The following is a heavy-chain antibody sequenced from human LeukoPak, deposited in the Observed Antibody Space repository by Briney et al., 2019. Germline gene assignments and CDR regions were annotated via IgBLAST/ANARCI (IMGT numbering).Heavy chain of an antibody. Sequence: SQTLSLTCTVSGGPISSGDYYWRWLRQPPGKGLVWIGYIYYSGSTYYNPSLRSRVTISVDTSKNQFSLKLSSVTAADTAVYYCAREDWDYYDSSPYLWAFDIWGQGTMVTVSS. J-gene: IGHJ3*02. CDR2: IYYSGST. CDR1: GGPISSGDYY. D-gene: IGHD3-22*01. CDR3: AREDWDYYDSSPYLWAFDI. V-gene: IGHV4-30-4*01.